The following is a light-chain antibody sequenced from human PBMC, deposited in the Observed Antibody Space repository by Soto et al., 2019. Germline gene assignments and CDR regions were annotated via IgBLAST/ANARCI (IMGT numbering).Light chain of an antibody. V-gene: IGKV1-5*01. CDR3: QQTYNPPWT. CDR1: QGIRGW. Sequence: DIRMTQSPSTLSASVGDRVTITCRASQGIRGWLAWYQQKPGKAPKLLIYDASSLESGVPSRFRGSGSGTEFTLTISSLQPEDFATYYCQQTYNPPWTFGLGTQVDIK. J-gene: IGKJ1*01. CDR2: DAS.